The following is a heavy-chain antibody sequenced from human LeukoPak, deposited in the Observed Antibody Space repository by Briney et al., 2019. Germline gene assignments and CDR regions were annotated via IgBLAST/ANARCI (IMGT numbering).Heavy chain of an antibody. CDR3: AKIPVDTAMANVDY. J-gene: IGHJ4*02. D-gene: IGHD5-18*01. V-gene: IGHV3-48*03. CDR1: GFTFSSYE. CDR2: ISSSGSTI. Sequence: GGSLRLSCAASGFTFSSYEMNWVRQAPGKGLEWVSYISSSGSTIYYADSVKGRFTISRDNAKNSLYLQMNSLRAEDTAVYYCAKIPVDTAMANVDYWGQGTLVTVSS.